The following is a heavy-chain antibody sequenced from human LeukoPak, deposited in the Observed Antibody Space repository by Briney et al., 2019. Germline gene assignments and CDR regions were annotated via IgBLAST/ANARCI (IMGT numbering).Heavy chain of an antibody. Sequence: ASVKVSCKASGYTFTGYYMHWVRQAPGQGLEWMGWINPNSGGTNYAQKFQGWDTMTRDTSISTAYMELSRLRSDDTAVYYCARAASIVVVPAAMSFDYWGQGTLVTVSS. CDR2: INPNSGGT. CDR1: GYTFTGYY. D-gene: IGHD2-2*01. J-gene: IGHJ4*02. V-gene: IGHV1-2*04. CDR3: ARAASIVVVPAAMSFDY.